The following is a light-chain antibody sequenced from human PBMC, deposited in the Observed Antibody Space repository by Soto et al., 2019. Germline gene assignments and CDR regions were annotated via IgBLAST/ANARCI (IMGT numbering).Light chain of an antibody. V-gene: IGKV3D-11*01. J-gene: IGKJ4*01. Sequence: EIVLTQSPATLSLSPGERATLSCRASQGVSSYLAWYQQKPGQAPRLLIYDASNRATGIPARFSGSGSGTEFTLTISSLQSEDFAVYYCQQYSNWPLTFGGGTKVDIK. CDR1: QGVSSY. CDR3: QQYSNWPLT. CDR2: DAS.